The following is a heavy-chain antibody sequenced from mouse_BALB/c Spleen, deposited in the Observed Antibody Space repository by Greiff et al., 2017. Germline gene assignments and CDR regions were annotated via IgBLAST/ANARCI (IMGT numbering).Heavy chain of an antibody. J-gene: IGHJ4*01. Sequence: DVKLVESGPGLVKPSQSLSLTCTVTGYSITSDYAWNWIRQFPGNKLEWMGYISYSGSTSYNPSLKSRISITRDTSKNQFFLQLNSVTTEDTATYYCASGNYYAMDYWGQGTSVTVSS. CDR3: ASGNYYAMDY. CDR2: ISYSGST. V-gene: IGHV3-2*02. CDR1: GYSITSDYA. D-gene: IGHD2-1*01.